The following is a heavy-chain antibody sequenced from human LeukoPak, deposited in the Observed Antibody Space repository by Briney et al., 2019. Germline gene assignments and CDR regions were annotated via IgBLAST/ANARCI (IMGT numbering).Heavy chain of an antibody. J-gene: IGHJ5*02. CDR3: ARDYYASEGYYNPS. V-gene: IGHV3-11*01. D-gene: IGHD3-10*01. Sequence: TGGSLRLSCAASGFTFSDYFMSWIRQAPQKGLEWVSYISNSGSTIYYADSVKGRFTISRDNAKNSLYLQMNSLRAEDTAVYYCARDYYASEGYYNPSWGQGTLVTVSS. CDR2: ISNSGSTI. CDR1: GFTFSDYF.